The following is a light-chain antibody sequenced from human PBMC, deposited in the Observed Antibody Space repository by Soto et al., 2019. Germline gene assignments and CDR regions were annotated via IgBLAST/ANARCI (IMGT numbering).Light chain of an antibody. V-gene: IGKV1-5*01. Sequence: DIQMTQSPSTLSASVGDRDTITCRASESMSNCLAWYQQKPGKAPKLLISGASSLQSGVPSRFSGSASGTEFTLTISSLQPDDIATYYCQQCHRYLTFGQGTKVEMK. CDR3: QQCHRYLT. J-gene: IGKJ1*01. CDR2: GAS. CDR1: ESMSNC.